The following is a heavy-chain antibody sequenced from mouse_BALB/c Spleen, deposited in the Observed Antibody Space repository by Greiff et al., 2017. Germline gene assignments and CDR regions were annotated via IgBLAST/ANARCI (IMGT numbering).Heavy chain of an antibody. CDR2: IYPGSGNT. D-gene: IGHD1-1*01. J-gene: IGHJ4*01. CDR3: ARWITNYAMDY. Sequence: VKLQESGAELARPGASVKLSCKASGYTFTDYYINWVKQRTGQGLEWIGEIYPGSGNTYYNEKFKGKATLTADKSSSTAYMQLSSLTSEDSAVYFCARWITNYAMDYWGQGTSVTVSS. CDR1: GYTFTDYY. V-gene: IGHV1-77*01.